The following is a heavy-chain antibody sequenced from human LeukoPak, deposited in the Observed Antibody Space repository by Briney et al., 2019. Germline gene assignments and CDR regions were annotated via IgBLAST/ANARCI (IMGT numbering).Heavy chain of an antibody. Sequence: PGGSLRLSCAASGFTFSSYAMHWVRQAPGKGLEYVSAISSNGGSTYYANSVKGRFTISRDNSKNTLYLQMGSLRAEDMAVYYCARDSIYCSSTSCYRYFQHWGQGTLVIVSS. CDR1: GFTFSSYA. CDR2: ISSNGGST. CDR3: ARDSIYCSSTSCYRYFQH. D-gene: IGHD2-2*01. J-gene: IGHJ1*01. V-gene: IGHV3-64*01.